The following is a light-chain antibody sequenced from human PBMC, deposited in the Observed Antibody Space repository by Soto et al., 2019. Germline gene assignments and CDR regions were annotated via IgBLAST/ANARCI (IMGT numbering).Light chain of an antibody. V-gene: IGKV1-9*01. J-gene: IGKJ4*01. Sequence: DIQLTQAPSFLSASVGDRVTITCRASQRISSYLAWYQQKPGKAPKLLIYAASTLQSGVPSRFRGSESGTDFTLTISSLQPEDFANYYFQQLNTYPFTFGGGTKVEIK. CDR2: AAS. CDR3: QQLNTYPFT. CDR1: QRISSY.